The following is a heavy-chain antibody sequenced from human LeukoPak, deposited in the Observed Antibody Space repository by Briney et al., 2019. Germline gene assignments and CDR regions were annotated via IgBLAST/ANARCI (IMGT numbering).Heavy chain of an antibody. V-gene: IGHV4-61*02. CDR2: IYTSGST. Sequence: NPSETLSLTCTVSGGSISSGSYYWSWIRQPAGKGLEWIGRIYTSGSTNYNPSLKSRVTISVDTSKNQFSLKLNSVTAADTAVYYCARGSGSPADFDYWGQGTLVTVSS. D-gene: IGHD1-26*01. CDR3: ARGSGSPADFDY. CDR1: GGSISSGSYY. J-gene: IGHJ4*02.